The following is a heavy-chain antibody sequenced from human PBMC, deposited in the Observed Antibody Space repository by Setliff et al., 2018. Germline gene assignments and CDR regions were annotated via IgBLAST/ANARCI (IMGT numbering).Heavy chain of an antibody. CDR1: GGTFRSYG. D-gene: IGHD5-12*01. J-gene: IGHJ6*03. V-gene: IGHV1-69*05. CDR3: AREGVDIRSSTDYRYYMDV. CDR2: TIPMFGSA. Sequence: GASVKVSCKASGGTFRSYGISWVRQAPGQGLEWMGGTIPMFGSANNAQKFQGRVTIITDEFTGTAYMELSSLRTEDTAVYYCAREGVDIRSSTDYRYYMDVWGKGTTVTVSS.